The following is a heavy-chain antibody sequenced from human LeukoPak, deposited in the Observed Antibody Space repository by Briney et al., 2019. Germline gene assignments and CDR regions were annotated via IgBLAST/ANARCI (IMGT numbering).Heavy chain of an antibody. CDR1: GFTFRNAW. V-gene: IGHV3-15*01. J-gene: IGHJ4*02. D-gene: IGHD1-26*01. CDR3: STGIVGAASY. Sequence: PGGSLRLSCAASGFTFRNAWMSWVRQAPGKGLEWVGRVKSKSDGGTIDYAAPVQGRFTISRDDSKNTLYLQMNSLKTEDTAVYYCSTGIVGAASYWGQGTLVTVSS. CDR2: VKSKSDGGTI.